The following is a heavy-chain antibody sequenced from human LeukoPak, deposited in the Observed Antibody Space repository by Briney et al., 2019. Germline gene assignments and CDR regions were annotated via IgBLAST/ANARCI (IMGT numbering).Heavy chain of an antibody. V-gene: IGHV3-21*01. CDR3: ARDRGIVGTTGYYYMDV. J-gene: IGHJ6*03. D-gene: IGHD1-26*01. Sequence: PGGSLRLSCAASGFTFSSYSMNWVRQAPGKGLEWVSSISSSSSYIYYVDSVKGRFTISRDNAKNSLYLQMNSLRAEDTAVYYCARDRGIVGTTGYYYMDVWGKGTTVTVSS. CDR2: ISSSSSYI. CDR1: GFTFSSYS.